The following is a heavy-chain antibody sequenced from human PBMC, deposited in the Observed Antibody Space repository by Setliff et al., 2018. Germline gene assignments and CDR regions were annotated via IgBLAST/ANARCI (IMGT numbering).Heavy chain of an antibody. Sequence: QAGGSLRLSCAASGFTFSTYRFHWVRQAPGKGLEWVAVIWHDGGEKYYADSVKGRFTISRDNSKNTLYLQMNSLRPEDTAVYYCARTCSGSGCYAGLESWGQGTPVTVSS. CDR2: IWHDGGEK. J-gene: IGHJ4*02. CDR1: GFTFSTYR. V-gene: IGHV3-33*08. CDR3: ARTCSGSGCYAGLES. D-gene: IGHD2-15*01.